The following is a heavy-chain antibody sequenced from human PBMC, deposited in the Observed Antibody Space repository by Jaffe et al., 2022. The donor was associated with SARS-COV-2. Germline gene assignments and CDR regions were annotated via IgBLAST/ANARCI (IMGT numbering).Heavy chain of an antibody. D-gene: IGHD3-22*01. CDR3: ARDGSYDSSGYYLVYFDY. J-gene: IGHJ4*02. V-gene: IGHV1-2*02. CDR2: INPNSGGT. Sequence: QVQLVQSGAEVKKPGASVKVSCKASGYTFTGYYMHWVRQAPGQGLEWMGWINPNSGGTNYAQKFQGRVTMTRDTSISTAYMELSRLRSDDTAVYYCARDGSYDSSGYYLVYFDYWGQGTLVTVSS. CDR1: GYTFTGYY.